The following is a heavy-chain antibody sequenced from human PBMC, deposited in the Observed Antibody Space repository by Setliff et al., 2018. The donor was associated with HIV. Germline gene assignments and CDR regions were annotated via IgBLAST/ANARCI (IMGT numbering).Heavy chain of an antibody. CDR1: GYTLTEVS. D-gene: IGHD1-7*01. J-gene: IGHJ4*02. Sequence: GASVKVSCKISGYTLTEVSMHWVRQAPGKGLEWMGYFDPQDGKTIYAQNFQDRVTMTDDTSTGTTYMEVTSLRSEDTAIYYCTTFYKLTGTTSFDFWGQGTLVTVSS. CDR3: TTFYKLTGTTSFDF. V-gene: IGHV1-24*01. CDR2: FDPQDGKT.